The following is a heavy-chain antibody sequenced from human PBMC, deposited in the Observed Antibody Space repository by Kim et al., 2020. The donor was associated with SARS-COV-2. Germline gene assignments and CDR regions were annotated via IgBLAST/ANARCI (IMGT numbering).Heavy chain of an antibody. CDR2: IYYSGST. V-gene: IGHV4-59*13. CDR1: GGSISSYY. D-gene: IGHD2-21*02. Sequence: SETLSLTCTVSGGSISSYYWSWIRQPPGKGLEWIGYIYYSGSTNYNPSLKSRVTISVDTSKNQFSLKLSSVTAADTAVYYCARVNGDCSDYYFDYWGQGTLVTVSS. CDR3: ARVNGDCSDYYFDY. J-gene: IGHJ4*02.